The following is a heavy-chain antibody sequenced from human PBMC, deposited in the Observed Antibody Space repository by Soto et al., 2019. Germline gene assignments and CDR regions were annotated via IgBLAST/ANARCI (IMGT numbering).Heavy chain of an antibody. Sequence: DVQLVESGGGLVQPGRSLRLSCAASGFTFDDYAMHWVRQAPGKGLEWVSGISWNSGSIGYADSVKGRFTISRDNAKNSLYLQMNSLRAEDTALYYCAKDIRVTGGSVFDYWGQGTLVTVSS. V-gene: IGHV3-9*01. CDR3: AKDIRVTGGSVFDY. D-gene: IGHD2-21*02. CDR2: ISWNSGSI. J-gene: IGHJ4*02. CDR1: GFTFDDYA.